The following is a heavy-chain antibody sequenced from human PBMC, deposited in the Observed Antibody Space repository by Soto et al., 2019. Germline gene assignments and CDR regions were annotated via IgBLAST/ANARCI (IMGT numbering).Heavy chain of an antibody. D-gene: IGHD1-1*01. V-gene: IGHV1-69*18. CDR2: IIPLVDTP. CDR3: ARVVGTGVFDY. J-gene: IGHJ4*02. Sequence: QVQLVQSGTEVKRPGSSVKVSCKASGDSFATSTFSWVRQTPGQGLEWMGTIIPLVDTPDYAQKFQGSVTITADESTSTVYMELNSLRSYDAAVYYCARVVGTGVFDYWGQGTLVTVSS. CDR1: GDSFATST.